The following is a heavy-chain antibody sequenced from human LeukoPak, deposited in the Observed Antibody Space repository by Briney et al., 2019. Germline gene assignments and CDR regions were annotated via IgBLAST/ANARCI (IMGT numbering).Heavy chain of an antibody. D-gene: IGHD3-16*02. CDR1: GGSFSGYY. CDR3: ARAAKTSHTRSMITFGGVIVQSPGAFDI. CDR2: INHSGST. Sequence: PSETLSLTCAVYGGSFSGYYWSWIRQPPGKGLEWIGEINHSGSTNYNPSLKSRVTISVDTSKNQFSLQLNSVTPEDTAVYYCARAAKTSHTRSMITFGGVIVQSPGAFDIWGQGTMVTVSS. V-gene: IGHV4-34*01. J-gene: IGHJ3*02.